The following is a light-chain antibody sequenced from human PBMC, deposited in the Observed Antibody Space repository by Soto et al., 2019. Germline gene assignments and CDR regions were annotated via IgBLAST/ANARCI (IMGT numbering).Light chain of an antibody. Sequence: IQLTQSPSSLSASVGDRVTITCRASQGIRDYLAWYQQKPGKAPKLLIYAASILEIGVPSRFSGSGSGTDFTLTISSLQHKDFATYSCQQLNSYPFTFVPGAKVDIK. CDR1: QGIRDY. CDR2: AAS. CDR3: QQLNSYPFT. J-gene: IGKJ3*01. V-gene: IGKV1-9*01.